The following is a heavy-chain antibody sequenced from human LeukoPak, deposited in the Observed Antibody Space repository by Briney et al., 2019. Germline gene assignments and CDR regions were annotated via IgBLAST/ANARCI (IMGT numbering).Heavy chain of an antibody. J-gene: IGHJ3*02. CDR1: GGSISSYY. V-gene: IGHV4-59*01. Sequence: KSSETLSLTCTVSGGSISSYYWSWIRQPPGKGLEWIGYIYYSGSTNYNPSLKSRVTISVDTSKNQFSLKLSSVTAADTAVYYCAREAGYYYGDPRRHAFDIWGQGTMVTVSS. CDR2: IYYSGST. D-gene: IGHD3-10*01. CDR3: AREAGYYYGDPRRHAFDI.